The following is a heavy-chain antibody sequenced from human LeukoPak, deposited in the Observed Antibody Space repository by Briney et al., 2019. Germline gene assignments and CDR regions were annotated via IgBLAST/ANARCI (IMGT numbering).Heavy chain of an antibody. CDR2: INHSGST. D-gene: IGHD1-26*01. CDR3: AREARSGSYEGAAFDI. V-gene: IGHV4-34*01. CDR1: GGSFSGYY. J-gene: IGHJ3*02. Sequence: SETLSLTCAVYGGSFSGYYWSWIRQPPGKGLEWIGEINHSGSTNYNPSLKSRVTISVDTSKNQFSLKLSSVTAADTAVYYCAREARSGSYEGAAFDIWGQGTMVTVSS.